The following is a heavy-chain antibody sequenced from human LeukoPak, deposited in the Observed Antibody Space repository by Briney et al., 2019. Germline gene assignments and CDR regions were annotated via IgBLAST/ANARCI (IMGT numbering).Heavy chain of an antibody. CDR1: GFTISSSY. V-gene: IGHV3-23*01. CDR3: AKDEDARPMYFQD. Sequence: GGSLRLSCAASGFTISSSYMSWVRQAPGKGLEWVSAISGSGGSTYYADSVKGRFTVSRDNSKNTLYLQMNTLRAEDTAVYYCAKDEDARPMYFQDWGQGTLVTVSS. D-gene: IGHD3-10*02. J-gene: IGHJ1*01. CDR2: ISGSGGST.